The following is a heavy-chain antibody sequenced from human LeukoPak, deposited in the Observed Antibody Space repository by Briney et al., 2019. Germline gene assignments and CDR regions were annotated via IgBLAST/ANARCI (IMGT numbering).Heavy chain of an antibody. J-gene: IGHJ5*02. Sequence: PGRSLRLSCAASGFTFDDYAMHWVRQAPGKGLEWVSGISWNSGSIGYADSVKGRFTISRDNAKNSLYLQMNSLRAEDTAIYYCARSGLDGIVGGNWFDPWGQGTLVTVSS. CDR3: ARSGLDGIVGGNWFDP. CDR2: ISWNSGSI. D-gene: IGHD1-26*01. V-gene: IGHV3-9*01. CDR1: GFTFDDYA.